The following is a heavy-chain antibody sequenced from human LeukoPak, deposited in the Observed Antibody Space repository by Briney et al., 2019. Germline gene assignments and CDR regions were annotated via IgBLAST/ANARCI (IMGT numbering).Heavy chain of an antibody. V-gene: IGHV3-43*01. CDR3: VKDLSYESSGHVLAY. CDR2: ISWDGTT. CDR1: GFTLEYYT. Sequence: GGSLRLSCVASGFTLEYYTMHWVRQAPGKTLEWVSLISWDGTTYYTDSVKGRFTISRDNSKNSLYLQMDTLRSEDTAFYYCVKDLSYESSGHVLAYWGQGTLVTVSS. J-gene: IGHJ4*02. D-gene: IGHD3-22*01.